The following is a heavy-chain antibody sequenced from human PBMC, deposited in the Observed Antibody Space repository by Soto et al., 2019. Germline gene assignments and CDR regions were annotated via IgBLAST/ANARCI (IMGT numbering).Heavy chain of an antibody. CDR2: ISYDGSNK. J-gene: IGHJ3*02. Sequence: PGGSLRLSCAASGFTFSSYAMHWVRQAPGKGLEWVAVISYDGSNKYYADSVKGQFTISRDNSKNTLYLQMNSLRAEDTAVYYCARVAYYYDSSGQDAFDIWGPAPMVTVS. D-gene: IGHD3-22*01. CDR3: ARVAYYYDSSGQDAFDI. V-gene: IGHV3-30-3*01. CDR1: GFTFSSYA.